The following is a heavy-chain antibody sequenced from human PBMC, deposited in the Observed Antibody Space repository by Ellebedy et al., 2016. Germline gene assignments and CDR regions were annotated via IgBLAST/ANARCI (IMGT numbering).Heavy chain of an antibody. CDR3: ASIGRVYYDSSGYYYVDY. V-gene: IGHV3-64*01. J-gene: IGHJ4*02. D-gene: IGHD3-22*01. Sequence: GESLKISXAASGFTFSNYAMHWVRQAPGKGLEYVSAISSNGGSTYYANSVKGRFTISRDNSKNTLYLQMGSLRAEDMAVYYCASIGRVYYDSSGYYYVDYWGQGTLVTVSS. CDR1: GFTFSNYA. CDR2: ISSNGGST.